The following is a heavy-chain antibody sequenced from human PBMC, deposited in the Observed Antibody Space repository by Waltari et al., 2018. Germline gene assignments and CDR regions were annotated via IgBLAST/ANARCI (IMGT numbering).Heavy chain of an antibody. V-gene: IGHV3-30*01. D-gene: IGHD6-6*01. CDR3: TRGSTTAARCMDS. Sequence: QVQLVESGGGVVQPGRSLRLHCAASGFTFGTYTMHWVRQAPGKGLEWVALILYDGSNTYYADSVKGRFTISRDNSKNTLYLQMNSLRPDDRAVYYCTRGSTTAARCMDSWGQGTLVTVSS. CDR2: ILYDGSNT. J-gene: IGHJ4*02. CDR1: GFTFGTYT.